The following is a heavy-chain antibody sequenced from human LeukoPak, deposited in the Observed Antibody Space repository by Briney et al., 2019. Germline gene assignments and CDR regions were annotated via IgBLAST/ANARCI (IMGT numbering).Heavy chain of an antibody. CDR1: GFTFSSYS. Sequence: PGGSLRLSCATSGFTFSSYSMNWVRQAPGKGLEWVSSISSSSSYIYYADSVKGRFTISRDNAKNSLYLQMNSLRAEDTAVYYCARDWPTIAAAGTIPEYFQHWGQGTLVTVSS. V-gene: IGHV3-21*01. CDR3: ARDWPTIAAAGTIPEYFQH. J-gene: IGHJ1*01. CDR2: ISSSSSYI. D-gene: IGHD6-13*01.